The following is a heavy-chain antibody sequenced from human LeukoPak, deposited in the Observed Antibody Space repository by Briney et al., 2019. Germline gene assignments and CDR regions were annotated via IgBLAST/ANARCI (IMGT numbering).Heavy chain of an antibody. J-gene: IGHJ4*02. CDR1: GFTFSTFA. D-gene: IGHD2-2*01. CDR3: AKSRLGYCSSSSCSGYYFDF. V-gene: IGHV3-23*01. CDR2: IFPSGGEI. Sequence: GGSLRLSCEASGFTFSTFAMIWVRQPPGKGLEWVSSIFPSGGEIHYADSVKGRFTISRDNSNSTLHLQMDRLRAEDTAVYYCAKSRLGYCSSSSCSGYYFDFWGQGTLVTVSS.